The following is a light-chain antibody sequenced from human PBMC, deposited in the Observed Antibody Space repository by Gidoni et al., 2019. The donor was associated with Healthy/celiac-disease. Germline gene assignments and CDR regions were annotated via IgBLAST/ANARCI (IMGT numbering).Light chain of an antibody. CDR1: SSDVGSYNR. J-gene: IGLJ3*02. V-gene: IGLV2-18*01. CDR2: EVS. Sequence: QSALTQPPSVSGSPGQEVTISCTGTSSDVGSYNRVAWYQQPPGTAPKLMIYEVSNRPSGVPDRFSGSKSGNSASLTISGLQAEDEADYYCSLYTSSSTWVFGGGTKLTVL. CDR3: SLYTSSSTWV.